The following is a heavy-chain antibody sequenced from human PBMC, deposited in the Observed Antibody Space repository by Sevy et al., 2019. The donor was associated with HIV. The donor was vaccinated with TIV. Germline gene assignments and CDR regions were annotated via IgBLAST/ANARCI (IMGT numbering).Heavy chain of an antibody. CDR2: IIPIFGTA. Sequence: ATVKVSCKASGGTFSSYAISWVRQAPGQGLEWMGGIIPIFGTANYSQKFQGRVTITADESTSTAYMERTSLRSEDTAVYYCARVRGDCSGASCYCYYGMDVWGQGTTVTVSS. V-gene: IGHV1-69*13. CDR1: GGTFSSYA. D-gene: IGHD2-15*01. CDR3: ARVRGDCSGASCYCYYGMDV. J-gene: IGHJ6*02.